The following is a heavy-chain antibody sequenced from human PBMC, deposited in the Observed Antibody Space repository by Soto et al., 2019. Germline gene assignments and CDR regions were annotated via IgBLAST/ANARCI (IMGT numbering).Heavy chain of an antibody. V-gene: IGHV1-2*04. CDR3: ARGSSVWGPPDWHFDL. CDR2: INPNSGGT. J-gene: IGHJ2*01. D-gene: IGHD7-27*01. CDR1: GYTFTGYY. Sequence: ASVKVSCKASGYTFTGYYMHWVRQAPGQGLEWMGWINPNSGGTNYAQKFQGWVTMTRDTSISTAYMELSRLRSDDTAVYYCARGSSVWGPPDWHFDLWGRGTLVTVSS.